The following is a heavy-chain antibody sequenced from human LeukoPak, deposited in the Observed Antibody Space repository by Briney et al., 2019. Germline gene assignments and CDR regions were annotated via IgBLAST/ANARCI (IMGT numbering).Heavy chain of an antibody. V-gene: IGHV1-69*13. Sequence: ASVKVSXKASGGTFSSYAISWVRQAPGQGLEWMGGIIPIFGTANYAQKFQGRVTITADESTSTAYMELSSLRSEDTAVYYCARGRNIWSGYYTTSTRYYYFMDVWGKGTTVTVSS. CDR1: GGTFSSYA. D-gene: IGHD3-3*01. CDR2: IIPIFGTA. CDR3: ARGRNIWSGYYTTSTRYYYFMDV. J-gene: IGHJ6*03.